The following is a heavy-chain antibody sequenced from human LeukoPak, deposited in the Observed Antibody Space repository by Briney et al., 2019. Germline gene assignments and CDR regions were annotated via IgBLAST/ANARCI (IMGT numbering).Heavy chain of an antibody. CDR1: GYTFIGYY. CDR3: ASGPTLGTTHPYFDY. CDR2: INPSNGGT. D-gene: IGHD1-1*01. V-gene: IGHV1-2*02. Sequence: ASVKVSCKESGYTFIGYYIHWLRQAPGQGLEWMEWINPSNGGTNYAQRFQGRVAMTRDTSISTAYMEMSRLTFDDTAVYYCASGPTLGTTHPYFDYWGQGTLATVSS. J-gene: IGHJ4*02.